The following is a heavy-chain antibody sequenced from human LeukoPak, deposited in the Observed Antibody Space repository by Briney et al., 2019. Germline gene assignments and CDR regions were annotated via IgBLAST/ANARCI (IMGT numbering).Heavy chain of an antibody. J-gene: IGHJ4*02. CDR1: GYTFSSYG. D-gene: IGHD5-12*01. V-gene: IGHV1-18*01. CDR3: ARVDIVATYFDYNGMSALDF. Sequence: ASVKVSCKASGYTFSSYGISWVRQAPGQGLEWMGGMTIYNGETEVAQRYQGRVTMTTDTSTATAYLELNSLGADDTAIYYCARVDIVATYFDYNGMSALDFWGQGTLITVSS. CDR2: MTIYNGET.